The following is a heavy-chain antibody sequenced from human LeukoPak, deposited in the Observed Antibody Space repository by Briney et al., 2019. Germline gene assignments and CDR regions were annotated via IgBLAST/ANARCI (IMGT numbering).Heavy chain of an antibody. V-gene: IGHV4-59*08. CDR2: IYYSGNT. Sequence: SETLSLTCTVSGGSISGYYWSWIRQPPGKGMEWIGYIYYSGNTNYNPSFKSRVTISVDTSKNQFSLKLSSVTAADTAVYYCARHENYDTSGYYTFDYWGQGTLVTVSS. CDR3: ARHENYDTSGYYTFDY. CDR1: GGSISGYY. J-gene: IGHJ4*02. D-gene: IGHD3-22*01.